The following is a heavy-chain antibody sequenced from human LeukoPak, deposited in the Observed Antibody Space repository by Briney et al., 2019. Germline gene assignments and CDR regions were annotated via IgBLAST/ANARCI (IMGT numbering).Heavy chain of an antibody. CDR2: VIPIFGTA. CDR3: ARAIAARPTTAYYMDV. CDR1: GGTFSSYA. D-gene: IGHD6-6*01. J-gene: IGHJ6*03. V-gene: IGHV1-69*05. Sequence: ASVKVSCKASGGTFSSYAISWVRQAPGQGLEWMGGVIPIFGTANYAQKFQGRVTITTDESTSTAYMELSSLRSEDTAVYYCARAIAARPTTAYYMDVWGKGTTVTVSS.